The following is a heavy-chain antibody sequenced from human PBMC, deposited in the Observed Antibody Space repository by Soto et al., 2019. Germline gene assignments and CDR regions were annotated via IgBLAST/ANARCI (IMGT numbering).Heavy chain of an antibody. Sequence: SETLSLTCTVSGGSISSGDYYWSWIRLPPGKGLEWVGYFYYSGSTYYNPSLKSRVTLSVDTSKNQFSLQLSVVTAADTAVYYCATVRYQKYYYDSSGYDGMDVCGQGPTVTVYS. CDR2: FYYSGST. J-gene: IGHJ6*02. D-gene: IGHD3-22*01. CDR3: ATVRYQKYYYDSSGYDGMDV. V-gene: IGHV4-30-4*01. CDR1: GGSISSGDYY.